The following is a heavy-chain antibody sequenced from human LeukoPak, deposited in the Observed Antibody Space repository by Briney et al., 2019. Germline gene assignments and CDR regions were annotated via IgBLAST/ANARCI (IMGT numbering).Heavy chain of an antibody. V-gene: IGHV3-30*18. CDR3: AKLGFDSCGSPSLVDY. J-gene: IGHJ4*02. CDR1: GCTFSRYG. CDR2: ISYNGSNK. Sequence: GRSLTLSCAASGCTFSRYGMHWVRQAPGKGLEWVAVISYNGSNKYYADSVKGRFSISRDNSKNTLYVQMNILGAEDTALYYSAKLGFDSCGSPSLVDYSGQRTPVTVSS. D-gene: IGHD3-10*01.